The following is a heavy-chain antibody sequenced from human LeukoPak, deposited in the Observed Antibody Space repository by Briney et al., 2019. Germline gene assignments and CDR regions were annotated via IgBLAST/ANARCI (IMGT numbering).Heavy chain of an antibody. D-gene: IGHD1-26*01. CDR2: IYTSGST. J-gene: IGHJ6*03. V-gene: IGHV4-61*02. Sequence: SETLSLTCTVSGGSISSSSYYWSWIRQPAGKGLEWIGRIYTSGSTNYNPSLKSRVTMSVDTSNNQFSLKLSSVTAAAAAVYYCARVGGSYGYYYYMDVWGKGTTVTISS. CDR3: ARVGGSYGYYYYMDV. CDR1: GGSISSSSYY.